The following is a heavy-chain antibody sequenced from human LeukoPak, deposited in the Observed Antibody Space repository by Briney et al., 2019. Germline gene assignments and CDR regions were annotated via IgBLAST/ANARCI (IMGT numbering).Heavy chain of an antibody. CDR1: GFTFSSYE. D-gene: IGHD4-11*01. J-gene: IGHJ6*03. CDR3: ARLPTVIGIDYMDV. CDR2: ISSSGSNI. Sequence: PGGSLRLSCAASGFTFSSYEMNWVRQAPGKGLEWVSYISSSGSNIKYADSVKGRFTISRGNAKNSLYLQMNSLRAEDTAVYYCARLPTVIGIDYMDVWGKGTTVTVSS. V-gene: IGHV3-48*03.